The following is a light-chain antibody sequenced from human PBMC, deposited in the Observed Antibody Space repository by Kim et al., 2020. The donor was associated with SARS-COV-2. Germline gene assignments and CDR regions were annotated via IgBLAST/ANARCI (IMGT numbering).Light chain of an antibody. J-gene: IGKJ3*01. V-gene: IGKV1-12*01. CDR2: GAS. Sequence: DILMTQSPSSVSASVGDRVTITCRASQNISTWLSWYQQKAREAPKLLIFGASRLQGGVPSRFSGTGSERYFSFTIRGLQPEDVATYYCQQAARGFTFGPGTKVDSK. CDR1: QNISTW. CDR3: QQAARGFT.